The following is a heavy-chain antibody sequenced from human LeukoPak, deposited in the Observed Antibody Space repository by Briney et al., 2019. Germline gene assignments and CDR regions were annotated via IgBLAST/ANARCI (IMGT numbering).Heavy chain of an antibody. J-gene: IGHJ3*02. D-gene: IGHD1-26*01. CDR1: GGSLSSGSYF. CDR3: AREGARWEPRFSAFDI. V-gene: IGHV4-61*02. Sequence: SEPLSLTCTVSGGSLSSGSYFWSWIRQPAGKGLEWIGCIYTSGSTHYTPALKSRVTISVDKSKHQVSLKWVSVPAADRAVYYCAREGARWEPRFSAFDIWGQGTMVTVPS. CDR2: IYTSGST.